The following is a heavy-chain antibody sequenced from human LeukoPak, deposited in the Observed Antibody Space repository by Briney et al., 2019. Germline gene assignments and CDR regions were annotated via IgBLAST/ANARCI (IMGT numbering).Heavy chain of an antibody. Sequence: SVKASCKASGGTFSSYAISWVRQAPGQGLEWMGGIIPIFGTANYAQKFQGRVTITADESTSTAYMELSSLRSEDTAVYYCARDIRSVLAMDVWGQGTTVTVSS. J-gene: IGHJ6*02. CDR1: GGTFSSYA. D-gene: IGHD2-21*01. CDR3: ARDIRSVLAMDV. CDR2: IIPIFGTA. V-gene: IGHV1-69*13.